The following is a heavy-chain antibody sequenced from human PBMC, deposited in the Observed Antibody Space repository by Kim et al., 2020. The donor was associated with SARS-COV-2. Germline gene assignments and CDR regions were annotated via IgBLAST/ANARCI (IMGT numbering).Heavy chain of an antibody. CDR3: ARGTTGPHADWFDP. J-gene: IGHJ5*02. D-gene: IGHD1-7*01. Sequence: YVDSVKGRFTISSDNARNSLYLQMSSLRGEDTAVYYCARGTTGPHADWFDPWGQGTLVTVSS. V-gene: IGHV3-7*01.